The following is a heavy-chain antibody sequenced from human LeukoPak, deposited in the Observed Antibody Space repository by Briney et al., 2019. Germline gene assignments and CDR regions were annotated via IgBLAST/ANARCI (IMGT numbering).Heavy chain of an antibody. V-gene: IGHV4-30-2*01. CDR1: GGSFSGYS. CDR2: IYHSGST. J-gene: IGHJ4*02. D-gene: IGHD3-10*01. CDR3: ARLGWFGEFGY. Sequence: SETLSLTCAVYGGSFSGYSWSWIRQPPGKGLEWIGYIYHSGSTYYNPSLKSRVTISVDRSKNQFSLKLSSVTAADTAVYYCARLGWFGEFGYWGQGTLVTVSS.